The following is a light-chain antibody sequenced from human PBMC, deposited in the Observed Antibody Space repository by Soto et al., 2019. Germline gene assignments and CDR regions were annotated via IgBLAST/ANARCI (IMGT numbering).Light chain of an antibody. CDR1: SSDVGAYNY. CDR3: CSYTVSSPYV. CDR2: DVS. Sequence: QSVLTQPASVSGSPGQSIAISCTGTSSDVGAYNYVSWYQQHPGKAPKLMVSDVSRRPSGVSNRFSGSKSGNTASLTISGLQAEDDAYYYCCSYTVSSPYVFGTGPKVAVL. V-gene: IGLV2-14*03. J-gene: IGLJ1*01.